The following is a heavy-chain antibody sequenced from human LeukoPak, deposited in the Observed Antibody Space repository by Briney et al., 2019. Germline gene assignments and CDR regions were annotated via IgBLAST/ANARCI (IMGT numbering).Heavy chain of an antibody. CDR3: ARDEGASYSGYEFDWFDP. D-gene: IGHD5-12*01. Sequence: PSETLSLTCTVSGGSISSYYWSWIRQPAGKGLEWIGRIYTSGSTNYNPSLKSRVTMSVDTSKNQFSLKLSSVTAADTAVYYCARDEGASYSGYEFDWFDPWGQGTLVTVSS. CDR1: GGSISSYY. CDR2: IYTSGST. J-gene: IGHJ5*02. V-gene: IGHV4-4*07.